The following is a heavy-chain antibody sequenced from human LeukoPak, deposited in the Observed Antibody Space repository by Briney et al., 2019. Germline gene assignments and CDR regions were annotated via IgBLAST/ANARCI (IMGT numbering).Heavy chain of an antibody. D-gene: IGHD1-26*01. J-gene: IGHJ4*02. CDR3: ARDTGSSPGDY. CDR2: IIPIFGTA. V-gene: IGHV1-69*06. CDR1: GGTFRSYA. Sequence: ASVKVSCKASGGTFRSYAISWVRQAPGQGLEWMGGIIPIFGTANYAQKFQGRVTITADKSTNTAYMEMSSLRSDDTAVYYCARDTGSSPGDYWGQGTLVTVSS.